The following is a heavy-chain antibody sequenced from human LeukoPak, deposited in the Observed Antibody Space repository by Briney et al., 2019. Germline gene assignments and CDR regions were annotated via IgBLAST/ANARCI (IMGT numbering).Heavy chain of an antibody. J-gene: IGHJ5*02. V-gene: IGHV1-8*01. CDR3: ARGSDDFWSGQNWFDP. D-gene: IGHD3-3*01. CDR2: MNPNSGNT. Sequence: GASVKVSCKATRYTFTSYDINWVRQATGQGLEWMGWMNPNSGNTGYAQKFQGRVTMTRNTSISTAYMELSSLRSEDTAVYYCARGSDDFWSGQNWFDPWGQGTLVTVSS. CDR1: RYTFTSYD.